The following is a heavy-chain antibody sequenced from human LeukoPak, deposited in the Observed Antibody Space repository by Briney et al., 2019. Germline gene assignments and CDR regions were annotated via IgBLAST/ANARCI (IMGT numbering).Heavy chain of an antibody. CDR3: WASSSWDYYFDY. Sequence: GGSLRLSCAASGFTFSNAWMSWVRQAPGKGLEWVGRIKSKTDGGTTDYAAPVKGRFTISRDDSKNTLYLQMNSLKTEDTAVYYCWASSSWDYYFDYWGQGTLVTVSS. J-gene: IGHJ4*02. V-gene: IGHV3-15*01. D-gene: IGHD6-13*01. CDR1: GFTFSNAW. CDR2: IKSKTDGGTT.